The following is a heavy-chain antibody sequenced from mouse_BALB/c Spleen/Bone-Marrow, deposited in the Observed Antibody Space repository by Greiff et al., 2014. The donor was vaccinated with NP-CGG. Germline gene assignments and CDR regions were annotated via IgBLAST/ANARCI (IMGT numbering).Heavy chain of an antibody. J-gene: IGHJ4*01. CDR1: GYTFTSNW. CDR2: IYPSDSYT. CDR3: TRGSSYVGYAMDY. D-gene: IGHD1-1*01. V-gene: IGHV1-69*02. Sequence: QVQLQQPGAELVGPGASVKLSCKASGYTFTSNWINWVKQRPGQGLEWIGNIYPSDSYTNYNQKFKDKATLTVDKSSSTAYMQLSSPTSEDSAVYYCTRGSSYVGYAMDYWGQGTSVTVSS.